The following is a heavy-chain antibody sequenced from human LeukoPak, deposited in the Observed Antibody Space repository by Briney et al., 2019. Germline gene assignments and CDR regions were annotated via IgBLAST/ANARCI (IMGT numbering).Heavy chain of an antibody. CDR2: INHSGST. CDR1: GGSFSGYY. CDR3: ASGGNDAFGI. J-gene: IGHJ3*02. V-gene: IGHV4-34*01. Sequence: SETLSLTCAVYGGSFSGYYWSWIRQPPGKGLEWIGEINHSGSTNYNPSLKSRVTISVDTSKNQFSLKLSSVTAADTAVYYCASGGNDAFGIWGQGTMVTVSS. D-gene: IGHD4-23*01.